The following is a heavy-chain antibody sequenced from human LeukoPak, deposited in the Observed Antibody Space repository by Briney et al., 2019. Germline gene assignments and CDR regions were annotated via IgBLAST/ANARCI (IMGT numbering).Heavy chain of an antibody. V-gene: IGHV3-15*01. J-gene: IGHJ4*02. CDR1: GFTFSNAW. CDR3: TPDLYSKYKGYFDY. Sequence: GGSLRLSCAASGFTFSNAWMNWVRQAPGKGLEWVGRVKSKTDGGTTDYAAPVKGRFIISRDDSKNSLFLQMTSLKTEDTAVYYCTPDLYSKYKGYFDYWGQGTLVTVSS. CDR2: VKSKTDGGTT. D-gene: IGHD4-11*01.